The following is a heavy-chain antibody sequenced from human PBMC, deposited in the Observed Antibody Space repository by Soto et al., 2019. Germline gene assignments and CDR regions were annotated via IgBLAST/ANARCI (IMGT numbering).Heavy chain of an antibody. CDR1: GGSISSGGHY. J-gene: IGHJ5*02. CDR3: ARTGGGFSSGWFQFNWFDP. Sequence: NPSETLSLTCTVSGGSISSGGHYWSWIRQHPGGGLEWIGYIHYSGSTNYNPSLKSRLTISVDTFKNQFSLKLTSVTDADTAVYYCARTGGGFSSGWFQFNWFDPWGQGALVTVSS. CDR2: IHYSGST. V-gene: IGHV4-31*03. D-gene: IGHD6-19*01.